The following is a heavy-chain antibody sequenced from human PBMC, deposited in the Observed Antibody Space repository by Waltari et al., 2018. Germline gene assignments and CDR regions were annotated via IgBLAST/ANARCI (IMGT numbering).Heavy chain of an antibody. V-gene: IGHV3-53*01. Sequence: EGQRVESGGGLIQPGGSLRLSCVASGFKFNYNYMSWVRQAPGKGVEGVVGIHADGRRDYADNVKGRLTSPRDNSQNTLYLQMKCVTVEDTGLCYCAGAGRGCPLAWQRVLDLWGLGTLVTVPS. J-gene: IGHJ5*02. D-gene: IGHD5-12*01. CDR1: GFKFNYNY. CDR2: IHADGRR. CDR3: AGAGRGCPLAWQRVLDL.